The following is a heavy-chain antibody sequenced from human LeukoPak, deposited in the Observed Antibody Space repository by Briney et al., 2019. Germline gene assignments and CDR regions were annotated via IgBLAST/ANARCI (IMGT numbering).Heavy chain of an antibody. CDR3: AREEAEQGSYDRFGFDS. Sequence: ASVKVSCKASGYTFIGYWIHWVRQAPGQGLEWMGWINPNSGVTKYAQKFQGRVIMTRDTSISTAFMEVARLTSDDTAVYYCAREEAEQGSYDRFGFDSWGQGTLVTVSS. V-gene: IGHV1-2*02. CDR1: GYTFIGYW. J-gene: IGHJ4*02. CDR2: INPNSGVT. D-gene: IGHD3-10*01.